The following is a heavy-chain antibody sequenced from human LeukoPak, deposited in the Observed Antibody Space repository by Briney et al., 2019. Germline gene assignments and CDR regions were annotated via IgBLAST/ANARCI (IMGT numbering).Heavy chain of an antibody. Sequence: PSETLSLTCAVYGGSFSGYYWSWIRQPPGKGLEWIGEINHSGSTNYNPSLKSRVTISVDTSKNQFSLKLSSVTAADTAVYYCARERYRPGAYYYCYGMDVWGQGTTVTVSS. CDR2: INHSGST. V-gene: IGHV4-34*01. J-gene: IGHJ6*02. CDR3: ARERYRPGAYYYCYGMDV. D-gene: IGHD3-16*02. CDR1: GGSFSGYY.